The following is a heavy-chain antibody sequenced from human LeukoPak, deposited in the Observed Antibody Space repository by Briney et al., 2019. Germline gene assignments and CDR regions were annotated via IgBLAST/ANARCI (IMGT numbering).Heavy chain of an antibody. Sequence: ASVKVSCKASGYTFTGYYMHWVRQAPGQGLEWMGWISPNSGGTNYAQKFQGRVTMTRDTSISTAYMELSRLRSDDTAVYYCARGGIAARLCPDYWGQGTLVTVSS. J-gene: IGHJ4*02. CDR3: ARGGIAARLCPDY. V-gene: IGHV1-2*02. CDR1: GYTFTGYY. CDR2: ISPNSGGT. D-gene: IGHD6-6*01.